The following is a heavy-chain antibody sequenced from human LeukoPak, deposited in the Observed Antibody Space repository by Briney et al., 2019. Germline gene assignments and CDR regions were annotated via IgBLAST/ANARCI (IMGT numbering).Heavy chain of an antibody. D-gene: IGHD5-24*01. CDR2: INHSGST. V-gene: IGHV4-39*07. CDR3: ARGEGARDGYNYAGPFYFDY. J-gene: IGHJ4*01. Sequence: PSETLSLTCTVSGVSVSSGSYYWSWIRQPPGKGLEWIGKINHSGSTNYSPSLKSRVTISIDTSKNQFSLKLNSMTAADTAVYYCARGEGARDGYNYAGPFYFDYWGHGTLVTVSS. CDR1: GVSVSSGSYY.